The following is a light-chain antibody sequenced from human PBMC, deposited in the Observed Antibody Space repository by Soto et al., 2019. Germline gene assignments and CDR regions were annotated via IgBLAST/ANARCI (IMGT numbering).Light chain of an antibody. CDR1: QSLLHRNGYNS. J-gene: IGKJ5*01. V-gene: IGKV2-28*01. CDR3: MQGLQTPIT. CDR2: MGS. Sequence: DLVMTQSPLSLPVTPGEPASISCRSSQSLLHRNGYNSLSWYVQKPGQSPQCLIYMGSNRASGVPDRFSGSGSGTDFTLKISRVEPEDVGVYCCMQGLQTPITFGQGTRLEMK.